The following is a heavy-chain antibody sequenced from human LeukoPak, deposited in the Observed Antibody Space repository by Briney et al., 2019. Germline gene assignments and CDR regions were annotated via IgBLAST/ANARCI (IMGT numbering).Heavy chain of an antibody. J-gene: IGHJ4*02. Sequence: ASVKVSCKASGGTFSSYAIGWARQAPGQGLEWMGRIIPIFGTANYAQKFQGRVTITTDESTSTAYMELSSLRSEDTAVYYCARDLSDFWSGFGFWGQGTLVTVSS. V-gene: IGHV1-69*05. CDR2: IIPIFGTA. D-gene: IGHD3-3*01. CDR1: GGTFSSYA. CDR3: ARDLSDFWSGFGF.